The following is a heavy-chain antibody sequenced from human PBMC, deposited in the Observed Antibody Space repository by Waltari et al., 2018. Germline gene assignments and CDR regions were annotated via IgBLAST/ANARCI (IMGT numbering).Heavy chain of an antibody. V-gene: IGHV1-2*06. D-gene: IGHD2-2*01. J-gene: IGHJ4*02. CDR2: ISPNSGAT. CDR3: ARKTSHYDY. CDR1: GYTFTDFY. Sequence: QVQLVQSGAELKKPGASVKVSCKASGYTFTDFYLHWVRQAPGQGLEWMGRISPNSGATDYAQKYQGRVNMTRDTSISTAYLELSRRRSDDTATYYCARKTSHYDYWGPGTLVTVSS.